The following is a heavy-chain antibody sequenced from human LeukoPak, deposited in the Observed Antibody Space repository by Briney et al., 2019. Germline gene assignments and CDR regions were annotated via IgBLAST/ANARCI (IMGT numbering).Heavy chain of an antibody. Sequence: GASVKVSCKASGYTFTSYDINWVRQATGQGLEWMGWMNPNSGNTGYAQKFQGRVTITRNTSISTAYMELSSLRSEDTAVYYCARGEGLLWFGESCWFDPWGQGTLVTVSS. CDR3: ARGEGLLWFGESCWFDP. CDR2: MNPNSGNT. CDR1: GYTFTSYD. J-gene: IGHJ5*02. D-gene: IGHD3-10*01. V-gene: IGHV1-8*03.